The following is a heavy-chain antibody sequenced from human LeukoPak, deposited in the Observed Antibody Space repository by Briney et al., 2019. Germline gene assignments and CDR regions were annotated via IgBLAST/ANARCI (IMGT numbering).Heavy chain of an antibody. CDR1: GGSISSYY. CDR3: ARLASCGGDCFAFDY. D-gene: IGHD2-21*02. J-gene: IGHJ4*02. CDR2: IYYSGST. V-gene: IGHV4-59*08. Sequence: SETLSLTCTVSGGSISSYYWSWIRQPPGKGLEWIGYIYYSGSTNYNPSLKSRVTISVDTSKNQFSLKLSSVTAADTAVYYCARLASCGGDCFAFDYWGQGTLVTVSS.